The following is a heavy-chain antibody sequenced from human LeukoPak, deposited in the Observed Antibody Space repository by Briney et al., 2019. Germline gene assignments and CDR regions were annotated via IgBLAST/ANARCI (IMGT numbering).Heavy chain of an antibody. CDR2: INHSGST. J-gene: IGHJ4*02. Sequence: PSETLSLTCAVYGGSFSGYYWSWIRQPPGKGLEWIGEINHSGSTNYNPSLKSRVTISVDTSKNQFSLKLSSVTAADTAVYYCARDLADYYGSGSYSYWGQGTLVTVSS. V-gene: IGHV4-34*01. CDR3: ARDLADYYGSGSYSY. D-gene: IGHD3-10*01. CDR1: GGSFSGYY.